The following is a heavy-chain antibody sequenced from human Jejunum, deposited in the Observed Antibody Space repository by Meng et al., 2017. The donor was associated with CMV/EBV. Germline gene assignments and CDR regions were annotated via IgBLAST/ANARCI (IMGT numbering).Heavy chain of an antibody. V-gene: IGHV3-30*02. CDR2: IRFVGGKK. Sequence: YGMHWVRQAPGKGLEWVAFIRFVGGKKYYADSVKGRFTISRDDSKNTLHLQMNSLKPEDTGDYYCAKSVQDSSSGWYDYYYGMDVWGQGTTVTVSS. J-gene: IGHJ6*02. D-gene: IGHD6-19*01. CDR1: YG. CDR3: AKSVQDSSSGWYDYYYGMDV.